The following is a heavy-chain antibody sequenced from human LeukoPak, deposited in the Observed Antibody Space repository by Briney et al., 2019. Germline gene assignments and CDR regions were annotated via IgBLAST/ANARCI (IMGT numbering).Heavy chain of an antibody. CDR3: ARERLRLNWFDP. CDR2: ISYDGSNK. D-gene: IGHD4-17*01. J-gene: IGHJ5*02. CDR1: GFTFSSYA. V-gene: IGHV3-30-3*01. Sequence: GGSLRLSCAASGFTFSSYAMHWVRQAPSKGLEWVAVISYDGSNKYYADSVKGRFTISRDNSKNTLYLQMNSLRAEDTAVYYCARERLRLNWFDPWGQGTLVTVSS.